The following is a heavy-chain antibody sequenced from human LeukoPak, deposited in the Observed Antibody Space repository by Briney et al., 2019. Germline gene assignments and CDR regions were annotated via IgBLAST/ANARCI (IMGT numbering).Heavy chain of an antibody. CDR1: GYTFTGYY. D-gene: IGHD5-12*01. J-gene: IGHJ4*02. CDR2: INPNSGGT. Sequence: ASVKVSCKASGYTFTGYYMHWVRRAPGQGLEWMGWINPNSGGTNYAQKFQGRVTMTRDTSISTAYMELSRLRSDDTAVYYCARDSAGYSGYDFDYWGQGTLVTVSS. CDR3: ARDSAGYSGYDFDY. V-gene: IGHV1-2*02.